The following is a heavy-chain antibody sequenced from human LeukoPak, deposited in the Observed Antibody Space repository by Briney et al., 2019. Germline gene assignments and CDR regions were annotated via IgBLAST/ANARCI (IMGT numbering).Heavy chain of an antibody. V-gene: IGHV3-21*01. D-gene: IGHD3-22*01. CDR3: ARDVRAYDSSGYDDAFDI. Sequence: GGSLRLSCEAFGFTFSSYSMNWVRQAPGKGLEWVSSISSSTTYIYYADSVKGRFTISRDNAKKSLYLQMNSLRAEDTAIYYCARDVRAYDSSGYDDAFDIWGQGTMVTVSS. CDR2: ISSSTTYI. CDR1: GFTFSSYS. J-gene: IGHJ3*02.